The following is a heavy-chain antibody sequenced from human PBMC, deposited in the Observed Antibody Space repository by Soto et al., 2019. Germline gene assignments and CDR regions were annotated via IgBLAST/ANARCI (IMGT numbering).Heavy chain of an antibody. J-gene: IGHJ3*02. D-gene: IGHD5-12*01. CDR1: GGSISSSSYY. V-gene: IGHV4-39*01. Sequence: SETLSLTCTVSGGSISSSSYYWGWIRQPPGKGLEWIGSIYYSGSTYYNPSLKSRVTISVDTSKNQFSLKLSSVTAADTAVYYCARHGPQPRAKLSRRVDRDGYPGAFDIWGQGTMVTVSS. CDR2: IYYSGST. CDR3: ARHGPQPRAKLSRRVDRDGYPGAFDI.